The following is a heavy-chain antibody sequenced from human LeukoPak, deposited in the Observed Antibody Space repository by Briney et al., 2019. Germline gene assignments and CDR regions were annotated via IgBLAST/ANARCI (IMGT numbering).Heavy chain of an antibody. CDR2: MDIDGSEK. J-gene: IGHJ4*02. CDR1: GFTFSNYW. CDR3: ARDPVEWELLLDY. Sequence: GGSLRLSCAASGFTFSNYWMGWVRQAPGKRPEWVANMDIDGSEKYYADSVKGRFSISRDNARNSVYLQMASLRVEDTAVYYCARDPVEWELLLDYWGQGTLVTVSS. V-gene: IGHV3-7*01. D-gene: IGHD1-26*01.